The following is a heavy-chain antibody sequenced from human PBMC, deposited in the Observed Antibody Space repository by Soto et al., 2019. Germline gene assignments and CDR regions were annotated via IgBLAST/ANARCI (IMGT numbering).Heavy chain of an antibody. D-gene: IGHD2-15*01. CDR1: GGTFSDFT. J-gene: IGHJ3*02. V-gene: IGHV1-69*06. Sequence: QVQLVQSGSEVKKPGSSVKVSCKASGGTFSDFTLSWLRQAPGRGLEWMGGIIPMIGATNNAQKLKARLTITADKSTDTVYMELNSLRSDDTAVYYCARYWSAGTLYGAFDIWGQGTEVTVSP. CDR2: IIPMIGAT. CDR3: ARYWSAGTLYGAFDI.